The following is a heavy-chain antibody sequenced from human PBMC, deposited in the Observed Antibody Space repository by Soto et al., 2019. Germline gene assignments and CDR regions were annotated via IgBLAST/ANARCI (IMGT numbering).Heavy chain of an antibody. CDR3: ARDSYGDLTAFDI. V-gene: IGHV4-31*03. J-gene: IGHJ3*02. CDR2: IYYSGST. Sequence: LSLTCTVSGGSISSGGYYWSWIRQHPGKGLEWIGYIYYSGSTYYNPSLKSRVTISVDTSKNQFSLNLSSVTAADTAVYYCARDSYGDLTAFDIWGQGTMGTVSS. CDR1: GGSISSGGYY. D-gene: IGHD5-18*01.